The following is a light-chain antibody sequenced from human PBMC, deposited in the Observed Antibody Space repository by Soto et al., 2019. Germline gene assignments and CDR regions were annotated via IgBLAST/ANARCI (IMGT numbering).Light chain of an antibody. Sequence: DIQMTQSPSTLSASVGDRVTITCRASQSISSWLAWYQQKPGKAPKLLIYKASSLETGVPSGFSGSGSGTEFTLTISSLQPDDFASYYCQQYGSSSPWTFGQGTKVEVK. CDR1: QSISSW. CDR3: QQYGSSSPWT. J-gene: IGKJ1*01. V-gene: IGKV1-5*03. CDR2: KAS.